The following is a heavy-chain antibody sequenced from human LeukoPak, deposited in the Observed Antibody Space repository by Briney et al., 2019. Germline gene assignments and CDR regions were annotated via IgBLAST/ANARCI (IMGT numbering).Heavy chain of an antibody. CDR1: GGSISGYN. Sequence: SETLSLTCTVSGGSISGYNWSWIRQPPGKGLEWIGYIYYTGSTNYNPSLKSRVTISLDSSKNQFSLRLSSVTAADTAVYYCARRIAMKPKYYFDYWGQGTLVTVS. D-gene: IGHD5-18*01. V-gene: IGHV4-59*08. J-gene: IGHJ4*02. CDR2: IYYTGST. CDR3: ARRIAMKPKYYFDY.